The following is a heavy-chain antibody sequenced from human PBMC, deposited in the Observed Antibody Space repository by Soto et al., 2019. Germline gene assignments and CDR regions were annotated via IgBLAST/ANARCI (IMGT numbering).Heavy chain of an antibody. J-gene: IGHJ6*03. Sequence: GASVKVSCKASGYTFTSYYMHWVRQAPGQGLEWMGIINPSGGSTSYAQKFQGRVTMTRDTSTSTVYMELSSLRSEDTAVYYCARGPDSSTSCGGGCYYYYYYVDVWGKGTTVTVSS. CDR1: GYTFTSYY. V-gene: IGHV1-46*03. CDR2: INPSGGST. D-gene: IGHD2-2*01. CDR3: ARGPDSSTSCGGGCYYYYYYVDV.